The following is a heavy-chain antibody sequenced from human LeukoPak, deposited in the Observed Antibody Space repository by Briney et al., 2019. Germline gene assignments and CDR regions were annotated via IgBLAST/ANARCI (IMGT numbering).Heavy chain of an antibody. D-gene: IGHD3-22*01. V-gene: IGHV2-5*01. CDR2: IYWNDDK. Sequence: SGPTLVNPTQTLTLTCTFSGFSLSTRGVGVGWIRQPPGKALESLALIYWNDDKRYSPSLKSRLTITKDTSKNQVVLTMTNMDPVDTATYYCAHTDSSGYYVSRNDAFDIWGQGTMVTVSS. CDR3: AHTDSSGYYVSRNDAFDI. CDR1: GFSLSTRGVG. J-gene: IGHJ3*02.